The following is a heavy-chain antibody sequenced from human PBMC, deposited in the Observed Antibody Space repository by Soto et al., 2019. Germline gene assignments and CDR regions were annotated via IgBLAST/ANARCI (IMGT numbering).Heavy chain of an antibody. J-gene: IGHJ6*02. CDR2: IYPGDSDT. D-gene: IGHD6-25*01. CDR1: GYSFTSYW. CDR3: ARQAIAAAPLYYYYGMDV. V-gene: IGHV5-51*01. Sequence: PGESLKISCKGSGYSFTSYWIGWVRQMPGKGLEWMGIIYPGDSDTRYSPSFQGQVTISADKSISTAYLQWSSLKASDTAMYYCARQAIAAAPLYYYYGMDVWGQGTTVTVSS.